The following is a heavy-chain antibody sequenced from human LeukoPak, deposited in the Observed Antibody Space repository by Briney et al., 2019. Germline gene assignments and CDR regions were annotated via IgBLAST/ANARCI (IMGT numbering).Heavy chain of an antibody. CDR2: ISGSGGST. J-gene: IGHJ4*02. CDR1: GFTFSSYA. Sequence: GGSLTLSCAASGFTFSSYAMSWVRQAPGKGLEWVSAISGSGGSTYYADSVKGRFTISRDNSKNTLYLQMNSLRAEATAVYYCAKVQIVGATTPYDYWGQGTLVTVSS. V-gene: IGHV3-23*01. D-gene: IGHD1-26*01. CDR3: AKVQIVGATTPYDY.